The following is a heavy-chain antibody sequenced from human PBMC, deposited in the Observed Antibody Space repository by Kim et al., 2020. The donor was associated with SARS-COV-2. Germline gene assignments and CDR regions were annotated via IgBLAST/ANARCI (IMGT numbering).Heavy chain of an antibody. D-gene: IGHD6-13*01. J-gene: IGHJ3*02. CDR1: GFTVSSNY. CDR2: IYSGGST. Sequence: GGSLRLSCAASGFTVSSNYMSWVRQAPGKGLEWVSVIYSGGSTYYADSVKGRFTISRHNSKNTLYLQMNSLRAEDTAVYYCAGRREIAAADPLLDAFDIWGQGTMVTVSS. V-gene: IGHV3-53*04. CDR3: AGRREIAAADPLLDAFDI.